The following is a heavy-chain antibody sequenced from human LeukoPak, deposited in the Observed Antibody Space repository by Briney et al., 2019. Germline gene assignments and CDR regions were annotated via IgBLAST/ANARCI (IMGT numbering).Heavy chain of an antibody. D-gene: IGHD3/OR15-3a*01. V-gene: IGHV4-39*01. CDR1: GVSISSSNSY. Sequence: SETLSLTCTVSGVSISSSNSYWGWIRQPPGNGLEWIGSIYYSGNTYYNASLKSQVSISIDTSKNRFSLKLTSVTAADTAVYYCARQTGSGLFILPGGQGTLVTVFS. CDR2: IYYSGNT. J-gene: IGHJ4*02. CDR3: ARQTGSGLFILP.